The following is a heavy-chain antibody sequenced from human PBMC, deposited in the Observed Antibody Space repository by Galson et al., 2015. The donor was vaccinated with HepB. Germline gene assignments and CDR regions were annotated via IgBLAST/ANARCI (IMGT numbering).Heavy chain of an antibody. CDR3: AKRGISSSWPLYYFDY. CDR1: GFTFSSYA. CDR2: ISGSGGST. Sequence: SLRLSCAASGFTFSSYAMSGVRQAPGKGLEWVSVISGSGGSTYYADSVKGRLTISRDNSKNTLYLQMNSLRAEDTAVYYCAKRGISSSWPLYYFDYRGQGTLVTVSS. D-gene: IGHD6-13*01. J-gene: IGHJ4*02. V-gene: IGHV3-23*01.